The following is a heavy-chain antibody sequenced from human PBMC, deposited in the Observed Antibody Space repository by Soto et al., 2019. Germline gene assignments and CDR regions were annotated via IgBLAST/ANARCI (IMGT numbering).Heavy chain of an antibody. Sequence: GGSLRVSCASSGFTFSSYGMHWVRQAPGKGLEWVAVISYDGSNKYYADSVKGRFTISRDNSKNTLYLQMNSLRAEDTAVYYCAKPPLPGVDYYYMDVWGKGTTVTVSS. J-gene: IGHJ6*03. CDR2: ISYDGSNK. V-gene: IGHV3-30*18. D-gene: IGHD2-2*01. CDR3: AKPPLPGVDYYYMDV. CDR1: GFTFSSYG.